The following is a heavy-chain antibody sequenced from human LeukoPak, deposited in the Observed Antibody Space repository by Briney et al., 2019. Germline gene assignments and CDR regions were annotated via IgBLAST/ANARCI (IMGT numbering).Heavy chain of an antibody. V-gene: IGHV4-39*07. J-gene: IGHJ4*02. CDR2: IYYSGST. CDR1: GGSISSSSYY. CDR3: ARSGPISLRF. D-gene: IGHD2/OR15-2a*01. Sequence: PSETLSLTCTVSGGSISSSSYYWGWIRQPPGKGLEWIGSIYYSGSTYYNPSLKSRVTISVDTSKNQFSLKLSSVTAADTAVYFCARSGPISLRFWGQGTLVTVSS.